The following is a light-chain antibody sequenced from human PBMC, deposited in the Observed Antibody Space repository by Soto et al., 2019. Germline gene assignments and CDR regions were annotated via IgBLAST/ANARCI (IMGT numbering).Light chain of an antibody. Sequence: IVLTQSPATLSLSPGKRATLSCRASQNISSYLIWYQQKPGQAPRLLIYDVSNRATDIPDRFSGSGSWTDFTLTISRLEPEDFAVYYCQQYGGARWTFGQGTKVDI. V-gene: IGKV3-11*01. CDR2: DVS. J-gene: IGKJ1*01. CDR3: QQYGGARWT. CDR1: QNISSY.